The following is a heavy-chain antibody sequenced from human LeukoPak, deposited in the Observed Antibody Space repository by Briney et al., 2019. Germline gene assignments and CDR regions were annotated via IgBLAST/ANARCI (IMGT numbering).Heavy chain of an antibody. CDR3: ARGLVEEKYYDSSGYDAFDI. CDR2: INPSAGST. V-gene: IGHV1-46*01. Sequence: ASVKVSCKASGYTFTSYYMHWVRRAPGQGLDWVGIINPSAGSTTYAQKFQGRVTMTRDTSTSTVYMELSSLRSEDTAVYYCARGLVEEKYYDSSGYDAFDIWGQGTMVTVSS. D-gene: IGHD3-22*01. J-gene: IGHJ3*02. CDR1: GYTFTSYY.